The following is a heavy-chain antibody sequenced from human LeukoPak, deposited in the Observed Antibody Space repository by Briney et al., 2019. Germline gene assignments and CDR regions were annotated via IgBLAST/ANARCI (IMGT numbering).Heavy chain of an antibody. Sequence: GRSLRLSCAASGFTFSSYAMHWVRQAPGKGLEWVAVISYDGSNKYYADSVKGRFTISRDNSKNTLYLQMNSLRAEDTAVYYCAKEGYCSGGSRYSPYYFDYWGQGTLVTVSS. CDR3: AKEGYCSGGSRYSPYYFDY. CDR1: GFTFSSYA. CDR2: ISYDGSNK. D-gene: IGHD2-15*01. J-gene: IGHJ4*02. V-gene: IGHV3-30*04.